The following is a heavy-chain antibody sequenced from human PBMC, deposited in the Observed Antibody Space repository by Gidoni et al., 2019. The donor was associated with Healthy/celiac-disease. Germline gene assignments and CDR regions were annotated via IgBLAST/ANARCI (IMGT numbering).Heavy chain of an antibody. CDR2: NKSKTDGGTT. CDR1: GFTFSTAW. J-gene: IGHJ4*02. Sequence: EVQLVASGGGLVKPGGSLRLSCAASGFTFSTAWVSWVRQAPGKGLEWVGRNKSKTDGGTTDYAAPVKGRFTISRDDSKNTLYLQMNSLKTEDTAVYYCTTPVPDRDYYFDYWGQGTLVTVSS. CDR3: TTPVPDRDYYFDY. V-gene: IGHV3-15*01. D-gene: IGHD2-2*01.